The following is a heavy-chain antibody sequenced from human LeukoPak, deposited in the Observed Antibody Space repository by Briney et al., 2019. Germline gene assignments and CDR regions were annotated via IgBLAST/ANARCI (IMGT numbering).Heavy chain of an antibody. Sequence: GGSLRLSCAASGFTVSSNYMSWVRQAPGKGLEWVSVIYSGGSTYYADSVKGRFTISRDNSKNTLYLQMNSLRAEDTAVYYCARDHSSFYYYYYGMDVWGQGTTVTVSS. V-gene: IGHV3-66*01. J-gene: IGHJ6*02. D-gene: IGHD6-6*01. CDR2: IYSGGST. CDR3: ARDHSSFYYYYYGMDV. CDR1: GFTVSSNY.